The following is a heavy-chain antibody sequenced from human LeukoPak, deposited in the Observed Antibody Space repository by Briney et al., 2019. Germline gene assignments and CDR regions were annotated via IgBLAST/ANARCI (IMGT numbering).Heavy chain of an antibody. D-gene: IGHD2-15*01. CDR3: ARGYCSGGSCYRADAFDI. Sequence: ASVKVSCKASGYTFTSYGISWVRQASGQGLEWIGWISAYNGNTNYAQKLQGRVTMTTDTSTSTAYMELRSLRSDDTAVYYCARGYCSGGSCYRADAFDIWGQGTMVTVSS. J-gene: IGHJ3*02. CDR1: GYTFTSYG. V-gene: IGHV1-18*01. CDR2: ISAYNGNT.